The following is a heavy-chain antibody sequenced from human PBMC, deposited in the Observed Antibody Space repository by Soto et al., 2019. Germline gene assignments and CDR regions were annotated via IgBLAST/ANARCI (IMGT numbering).Heavy chain of an antibody. CDR2: ISRSSTGI. CDR1: GFTFSLYS. CDR3: ARAVTWGLDV. J-gene: IGHJ6*02. D-gene: IGHD3-10*01. V-gene: IGHV3-48*02. Sequence: EVQLVESGGGLVQPGGSLGLSCAASGFTFSLYSMSWVRQAPGKGLEWVSYISRSSTGIHYADSVKGRFTISRDDATNTMHLQMNSLRDGDTAVYYCARAVTWGLDVWGQGTTVSISS.